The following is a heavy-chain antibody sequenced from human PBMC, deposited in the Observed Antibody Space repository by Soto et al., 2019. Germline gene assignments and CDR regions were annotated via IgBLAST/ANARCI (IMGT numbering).Heavy chain of an antibody. CDR2: IIPIFGTA. Sequence: SVKVSCKASGGTFSSYAISWVRQAPGQGLEWMGGIIPIFGTANYAQKFQGRVTVTADESTSTAYMELSSLRSEDTAVYYCARVDSMVRGSMDVWGQGTTVTVSS. J-gene: IGHJ6*02. V-gene: IGHV1-69*13. CDR3: ARVDSMVRGSMDV. D-gene: IGHD3-10*01. CDR1: GGTFSSYA.